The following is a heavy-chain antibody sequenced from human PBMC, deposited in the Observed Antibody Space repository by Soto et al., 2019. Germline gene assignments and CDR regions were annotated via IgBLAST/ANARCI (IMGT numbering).Heavy chain of an antibody. CDR2: IYWDDDK. CDR1: GFSLSTGGVG. D-gene: IGHD2-21*02. V-gene: IGHV2-5*02. CDR3: AHSRCGGDCLRAYSSHYYYGMDV. Sequence: QITLKESGPTLVKPTQTLTLTCTFSGFSLSTGGVGVGWIRQPPGKALEWLALIYWDDDKRYSPSLKSRLTVTKYTSKNPVVLTTANMDPVETATYYCAHSRCGGDCLRAYSSHYYYGMDVCGQGTTVTVSS. J-gene: IGHJ6*02.